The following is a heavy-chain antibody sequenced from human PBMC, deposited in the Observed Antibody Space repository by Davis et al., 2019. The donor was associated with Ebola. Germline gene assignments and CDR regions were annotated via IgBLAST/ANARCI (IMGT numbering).Heavy chain of an antibody. D-gene: IGHD6-19*01. CDR1: GGSISKYF. V-gene: IGHV4-59*01. J-gene: IGHJ5*02. Sequence: SETLSLTCTVSGGSISKYFCTCIRQAPGNGLAWIGDIYYNGNTNYNPSLKSRVTMSVDTARNQFTLKLTSVTTPDTAVYYCARRGAVEQWLVRGAWFDPWGQGTLVTVSS. CDR2: IYYNGNT. CDR3: ARRGAVEQWLVRGAWFDP.